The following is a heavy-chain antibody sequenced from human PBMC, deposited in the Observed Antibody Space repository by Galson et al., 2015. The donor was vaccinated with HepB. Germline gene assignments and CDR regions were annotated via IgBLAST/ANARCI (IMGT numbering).Heavy chain of an antibody. Sequence: SLRLSCAASGFTFSSYSMNWVRQAPGKGLEWVSYISSSSSTIYYADSVKGRFTISRDNAKNSLYLQMNSLRAEDTAVYYCARTRSSYGMDVWGQGTTVTVSS. V-gene: IGHV3-48*01. J-gene: IGHJ6*02. CDR1: GFTFSSYS. CDR3: ARTRSSYGMDV. CDR2: ISSSSSTI.